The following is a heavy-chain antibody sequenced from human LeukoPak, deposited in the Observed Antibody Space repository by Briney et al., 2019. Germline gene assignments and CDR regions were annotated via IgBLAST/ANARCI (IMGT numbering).Heavy chain of an antibody. V-gene: IGHV1-8*02. Sequence: ASVKVSCKASGYTFTGYYMHWARQATGQGLEWMGWMNPNSGNTGYAQKFQGRVTMTRNTSISTAYMELSSLRSGDTAVYYCARERGGSGYSYGGLDYWGQGTLVTVSS. CDR2: MNPNSGNT. J-gene: IGHJ4*02. D-gene: IGHD5-18*01. CDR3: ARERGGSGYSYGGLDY. CDR1: GYTFTGYY.